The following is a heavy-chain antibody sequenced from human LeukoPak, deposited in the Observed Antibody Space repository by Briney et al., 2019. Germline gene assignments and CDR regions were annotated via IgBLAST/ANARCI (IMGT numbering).Heavy chain of an antibody. CDR2: IYTSGST. CDR3: ARFRLFHYYDSSDAY. J-gene: IGHJ4*02. D-gene: IGHD3-22*01. V-gene: IGHV4-61*02. CDR1: GGSISSGSYY. Sequence: RPSQTLSLTCTVSGGSISSGSYYWSWIRQPAGKGLEWIGRIYTSGSTNYNPSLKSRVTISVDTSKNQFSLKLSSVTAADTAVYYCARFRLFHYYDSSDAYWGQGTLVTVSS.